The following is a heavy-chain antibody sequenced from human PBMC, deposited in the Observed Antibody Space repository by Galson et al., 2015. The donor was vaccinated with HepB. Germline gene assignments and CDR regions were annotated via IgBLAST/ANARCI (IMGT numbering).Heavy chain of an antibody. CDR2: ISSSSSYI. Sequence: SLRLSCAASGFTFSSYSMNWVRQAPGKGLEWVSSISSSSSYIYYADSVKGRFTISRDNAKNSLYLQMNSLRAEDTAVYYCARRITMIVVKGYYGMDVWGQGTTLTVSS. CDR1: GFTFSSYS. V-gene: IGHV3-21*01. CDR3: ARRITMIVVKGYYGMDV. J-gene: IGHJ6*02. D-gene: IGHD3-22*01.